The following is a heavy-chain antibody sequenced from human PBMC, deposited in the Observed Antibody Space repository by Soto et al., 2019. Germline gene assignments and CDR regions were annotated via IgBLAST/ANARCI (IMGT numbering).Heavy chain of an antibody. Sequence: QVELVXSGGGVVQPGRSLRLSCAASGFAFNTYGMHWVRQAPGKGLEWVALIWYDGSNEYYADSVKGRXXXXXXXSKXXXXXXXXXXXXXXXXXXXXXXXGXAVDDTGAASFDSWGQGTLIXVSS. CDR3: XXXGXAVDDTGAASFDS. V-gene: IGHV3-33*01. J-gene: IGHJ4*02. D-gene: IGHD6-19*01. CDR1: GFAFNTYG. CDR2: IWYDGSNE.